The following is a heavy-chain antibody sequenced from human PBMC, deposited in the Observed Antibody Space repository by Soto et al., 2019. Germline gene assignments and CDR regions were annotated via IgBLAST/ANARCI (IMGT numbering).Heavy chain of an antibody. Sequence: SGPTLVNPTQTLTRTCTFSGFSLSTSGVGVGWIRQPPGKALEWLALIYWDDDKRYSPSLKSRLTITKDTSKNQVVLTMTNMDPVDTATYYCAHSIAAAGFFWDYGSYNWFDPWGQGTLVTVSS. CDR2: IYWDDDK. CDR1: GFSLSTSGVG. V-gene: IGHV2-5*02. CDR3: AHSIAAAGFFWDYGSYNWFDP. J-gene: IGHJ5*02. D-gene: IGHD6-13*01.